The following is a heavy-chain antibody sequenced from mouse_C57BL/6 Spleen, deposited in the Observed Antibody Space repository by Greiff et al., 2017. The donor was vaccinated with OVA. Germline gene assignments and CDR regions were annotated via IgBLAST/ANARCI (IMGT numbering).Heavy chain of an antibody. J-gene: IGHJ2*01. V-gene: IGHV1-7*01. CDR3: ARNYGSSYDYFDY. CDR2: INPSSGYT. Sequence: VQLQQSGAELAKPGASVKLSCKASGYTFTSYWMHWVKQRPGQGLEWIGYINPSSGYTKYNQKFQDKATLTADKSSSTAYMQLSSLTYEDSAVYYCARNYGSSYDYFDYWGQGTTLTVSS. CDR1: GYTFTSYW. D-gene: IGHD1-1*01.